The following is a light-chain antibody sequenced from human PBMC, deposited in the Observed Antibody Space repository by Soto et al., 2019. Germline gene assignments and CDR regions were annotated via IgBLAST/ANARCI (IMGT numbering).Light chain of an antibody. V-gene: IGLV2-23*01. CDR2: EGS. CDR3: CSYAGGSTLFV. Sequence: QSVLTQPASVSGSPGQSITISCTGTSSDVGRFGLVSWYQQHPDKAPRLMIYEGSKRPSGVSSRFSGSKSGNTASLTISGLQAEDEADYYCCSYAGGSTLFVFGTGTKLTVL. CDR1: SSDVGRFGL. J-gene: IGLJ1*01.